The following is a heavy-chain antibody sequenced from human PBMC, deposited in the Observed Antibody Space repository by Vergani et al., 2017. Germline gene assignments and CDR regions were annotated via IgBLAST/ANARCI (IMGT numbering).Heavy chain of an antibody. D-gene: IGHD4-23*01. CDR2: IYPGDSDT. V-gene: IGHV5-51*01. CDR3: ARHIGTYGSNSGLDY. CDR1: GYSFTSYW. J-gene: IGHJ4*02. Sequence: EVQLVQSGAEVKKPGESLKISCKGSGYSFTSYWTGWVRQMPGKGLEWMGIIYPGDSDTRYSPSFQGQVTISADKSISTAYLQWSSLKASDTAMYYCARHIGTYGSNSGLDYWGQGTLVTVSS.